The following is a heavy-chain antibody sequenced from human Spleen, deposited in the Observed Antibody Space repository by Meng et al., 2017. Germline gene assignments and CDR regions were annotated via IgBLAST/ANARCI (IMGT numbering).Heavy chain of an antibody. D-gene: IGHD6-19*01. Sequence: QPQLQESGPGLVKPSEALSLTCSVSGGSISTSGYYWGWIRQPPGKGLEWIGSIGHSGTTYYTPSLRRRVTVSIDTSKNQFSLEVTSVTAADTAVYYCVRSSGWVKTGFDPWGQGTLVTVS. V-gene: IGHV4-39*01. CDR1: GGSISTSGYY. CDR2: IGHSGTT. CDR3: VRSSGWVKTGFDP. J-gene: IGHJ5*02.